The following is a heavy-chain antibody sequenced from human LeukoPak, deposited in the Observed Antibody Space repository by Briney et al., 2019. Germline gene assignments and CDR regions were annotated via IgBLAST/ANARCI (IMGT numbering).Heavy chain of an antibody. J-gene: IGHJ6*02. CDR3: VRDRWPGLGDF. V-gene: IGHV3-66*01. CDR1: GFTVSDNY. CDR2: VYSGGLT. D-gene: IGHD6-19*01. Sequence: GGSLRLPCAASGFTVSDNYMSWVRQAPGKGLEWVSTVYSGGLTYYVDPVKGRFTISRDNSKNTLYLQMSSLRAEDTAAYYCVRDRWPGLGDFWGQGTTVTVSS.